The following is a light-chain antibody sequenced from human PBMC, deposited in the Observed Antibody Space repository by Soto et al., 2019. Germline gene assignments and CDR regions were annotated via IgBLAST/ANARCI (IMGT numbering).Light chain of an antibody. Sequence: QSALTQPPSASGSPGQSVTISWTGTSSDVSAYKYVSWYQQYPGKAPKLMIYEVTKRPSGVPDRFSGSKSGNTASLTVSGLQAEDEADYYCTSYVGNDIWVFGGGTKVTVL. CDR3: TSYVGNDIWV. V-gene: IGLV2-8*01. CDR2: EVT. CDR1: SSDVSAYKY. J-gene: IGLJ3*02.